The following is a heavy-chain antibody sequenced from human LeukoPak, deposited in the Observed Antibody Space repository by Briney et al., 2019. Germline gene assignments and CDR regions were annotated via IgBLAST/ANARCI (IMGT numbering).Heavy chain of an antibody. Sequence: SETLSPTCTVSGESINNYFYSWLRQPAGKGLEWIGRIFPSGGSSYNPSIKSRATMSVDTSKSQVSLKLSSVTAADTAVYYCARGSSGSYFNYWGQGALVTVSS. CDR2: IFPSGGS. D-gene: IGHD3-10*01. CDR1: GESINNYF. CDR3: ARGSSGSYFNY. J-gene: IGHJ4*02. V-gene: IGHV4-4*07.